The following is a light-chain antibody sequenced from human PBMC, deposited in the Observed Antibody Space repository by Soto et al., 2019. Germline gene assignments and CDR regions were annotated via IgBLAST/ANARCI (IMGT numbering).Light chain of an antibody. CDR2: GAS. CDR1: QSVTSSY. Sequence: EILLTQSPGTLSLSPGQRATLSCRASQSVTSSYLAWYQQKPGQAPRLLMYGASSRATGIPDRFSGSGSGTDFTLTISSLEPEDSAVYYCQQRHMWPITFGQGTRLEIK. V-gene: IGKV3D-20*02. CDR3: QQRHMWPIT. J-gene: IGKJ5*01.